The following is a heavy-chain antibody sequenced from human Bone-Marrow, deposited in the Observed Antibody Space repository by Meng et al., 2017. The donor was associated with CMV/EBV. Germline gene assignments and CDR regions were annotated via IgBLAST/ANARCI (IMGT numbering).Heavy chain of an antibody. J-gene: IGHJ6*02. V-gene: IGHV4-34*01. D-gene: IGHD5-18*01. CDR1: GGSFSGYY. CDR3: ARGGYSYGFVV. CDR2: INHSGST. Sequence: GSLRLSCAVYGGSFSGYYWSWIRQPPGKGLEWIGEINHSGSTNYNPSLKSRVTISVDKSKNQFSLKLSSVTAADTAVYYCARGGYSYGFVVWGQGTTVTVSS.